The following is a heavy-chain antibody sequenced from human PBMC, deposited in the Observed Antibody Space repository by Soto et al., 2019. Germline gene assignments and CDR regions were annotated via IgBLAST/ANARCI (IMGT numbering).Heavy chain of an antibody. Sequence: EQLVESGGGVVQPGRSLRLSCATSGFTFSDYAMHWVRQAPGKGLEWVAFISYDGRNENYGDSVKGRFTVSRDNSQKTLYLQMNSLRVEDTAVYYCVKEWSYYEIFGAFNVWGQGTMVTVSS. CDR3: VKEWSYYEIFGAFNV. CDR1: GFTFSDYA. D-gene: IGHD3-10*01. CDR2: ISYDGRNE. V-gene: IGHV3-33*06. J-gene: IGHJ3*01.